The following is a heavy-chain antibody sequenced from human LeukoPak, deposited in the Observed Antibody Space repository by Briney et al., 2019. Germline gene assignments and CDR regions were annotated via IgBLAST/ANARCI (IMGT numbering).Heavy chain of an antibody. J-gene: IGHJ4*02. CDR1: GGSFSDSY. V-gene: IGHV4-34*01. CDR3: AREGTSALDY. Sequence: SETLSLTCAVYGGSFSDSYWNWIRQPPGKGLEWIGEINHSGSTNCNPSLKSRVTISVDTSKNQFSLKLSSVAAADTAVYYCAREGTSALDYWGQGTLVTVSS. CDR2: INHSGST.